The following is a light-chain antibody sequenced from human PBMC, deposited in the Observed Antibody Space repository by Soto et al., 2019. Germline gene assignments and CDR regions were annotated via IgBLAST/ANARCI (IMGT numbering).Light chain of an antibody. CDR3: CSYAGSYSYV. V-gene: IGLV2-11*01. J-gene: IGLJ1*01. CDR2: DVS. Sequence: LTHPRSVSGSPGQSVTISCTGTSSDVGGYNYVSWYQEQPGKAPKLMIYDVSKRPSGVPDRFSGSKSGNTASLTISGLQAEDEADYYCCSYAGSYSYVFGTGTKVTVL. CDR1: SSDVGGYNY.